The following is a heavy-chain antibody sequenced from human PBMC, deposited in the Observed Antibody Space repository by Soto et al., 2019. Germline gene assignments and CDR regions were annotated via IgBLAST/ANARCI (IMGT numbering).Heavy chain of an antibody. CDR3: ARALVGASLVGGRYYGMDV. V-gene: IGHV1-69*01. Sequence: QVQLVQSGAEGKKPGSSVKVSCKASGGTFSSYAISWVRQAPGQGLEWLGGTIPIFGTANYAQKFQGRVTITADESTSTAYMELSSLRSEDTAVYYCARALVGASLVGGRYYGMDVWGQGTTVTVSS. CDR2: TIPIFGTA. D-gene: IGHD1-26*01. J-gene: IGHJ6*02. CDR1: GGTFSSYA.